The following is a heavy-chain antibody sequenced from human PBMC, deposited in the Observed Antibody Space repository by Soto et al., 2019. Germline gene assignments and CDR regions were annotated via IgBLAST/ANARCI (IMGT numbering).Heavy chain of an antibody. J-gene: IGHJ6*02. Sequence: PGGSLRLSCAASGFTFSSYAMSWVRQAPGKVLEWVSAISGSGGSTYYADSVKGRFTISRDNSKNTLYLQMNSLRAEDTDVYYCAKAEQYYYGSGSYYYYGMDVWGQGTTVTGSS. V-gene: IGHV3-23*01. CDR2: ISGSGGST. CDR1: GFTFSSYA. CDR3: AKAEQYYYGSGSYYYYGMDV. D-gene: IGHD3-10*01.